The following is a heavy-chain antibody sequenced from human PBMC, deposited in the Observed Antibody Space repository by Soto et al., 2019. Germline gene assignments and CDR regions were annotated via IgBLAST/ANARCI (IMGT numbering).Heavy chain of an antibody. CDR1: GGSFSGYY. V-gene: IGHV4-34*01. J-gene: IGHJ5*02. D-gene: IGHD3-3*01. CDR3: ARNAYYDFWSGYYGRPSWFDP. CDR2: INHSGST. Sequence: SETLSLTCAVYGGSFSGYYWSWIRQPPGKGLEWIGEINHSGSTNYNPSLKSRVTISVDTSKNQFSPKLSSVTAADTAVYYCARNAYYDFWSGYYGRPSWFDPWGQGTLVTVSS.